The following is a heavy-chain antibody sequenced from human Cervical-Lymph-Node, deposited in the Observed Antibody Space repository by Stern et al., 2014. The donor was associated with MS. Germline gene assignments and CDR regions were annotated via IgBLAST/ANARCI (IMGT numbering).Heavy chain of an antibody. CDR1: GGTFSNYA. J-gene: IGHJ6*02. Sequence: VQPVESGAEVKKPGSSVKVSCKASGGTFSNYATSWVRQAPGQGLEWMGGTVPLFGKPNYAQKFQGKVTITADESTSTAYMDLSSLRSEDTAVYYCASPLTATSVPFGYYGMDVWGQGTTVTVS. CDR2: TVPLFGKP. V-gene: IGHV1-69*01. CDR3: ASPLTATSVPFGYYGMDV. D-gene: IGHD4-17*01.